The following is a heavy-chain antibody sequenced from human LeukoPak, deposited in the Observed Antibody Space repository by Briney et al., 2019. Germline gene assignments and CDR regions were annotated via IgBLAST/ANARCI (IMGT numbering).Heavy chain of an antibody. CDR3: AKALGYRYGPNDAFDI. CDR2: ISGSGGTT. CDR1: GFTFSSYA. V-gene: IGHV3-23*01. Sequence: GGSLRLSCAAAGFTFSSYAMNWVRQAPGKGLEWVSGISGSGGTTYYADSVTGRFTISRDNSKNTLYLQMNSLRAEDTAVYYCAKALGYRYGPNDAFDIWGQGTMVTVSS. D-gene: IGHD5-18*01. J-gene: IGHJ3*02.